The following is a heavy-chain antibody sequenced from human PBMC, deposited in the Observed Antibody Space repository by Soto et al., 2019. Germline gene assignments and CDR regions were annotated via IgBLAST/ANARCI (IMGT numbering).Heavy chain of an antibody. J-gene: IGHJ4*02. Sequence: QVQLQESGPGLVEPSGTLSLTCAVSSGSIRSTNWWSWVRQPPGKGLEWIGEVYHSGSINYNPSFSSRVAISVDEAKTQFSLKLRSVTAADTAVYYCARDYGDFAGGYYFDHWGQGTLVTVSS. CDR1: SGSIRSTNW. V-gene: IGHV4-4*02. D-gene: IGHD4-17*01. CDR2: VYHSGSI. CDR3: ARDYGDFAGGYYFDH.